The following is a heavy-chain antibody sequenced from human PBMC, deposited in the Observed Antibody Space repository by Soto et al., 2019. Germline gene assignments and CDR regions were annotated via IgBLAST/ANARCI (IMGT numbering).Heavy chain of an antibody. CDR2: INHSGST. CDR1: GFTFSSYW. V-gene: IGHV4-34*01. CDR3: ARGLRRTRQPMDV. J-gene: IGHJ6*04. Sequence: GSLRLSCAASGFTFSSYWMSWVRQAPGKGLEWIGEINHSGSTNYNPSLKSRVTISVDTSKNQFSLKLSSVTAADTAVYYCARGLRRTRQPMDVWGKGTTVTVPS. D-gene: IGHD1-1*01.